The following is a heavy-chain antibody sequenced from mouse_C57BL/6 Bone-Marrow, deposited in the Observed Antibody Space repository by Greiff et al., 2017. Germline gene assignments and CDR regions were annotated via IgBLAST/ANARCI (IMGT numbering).Heavy chain of an antibody. J-gene: IGHJ2*01. D-gene: IGHD1-1*01. CDR3: ARSRYYGSNYFDY. V-gene: IGHV1-52*01. CDR2: IDPSDSET. Sequence: VQLQQPGAELVRPGSSVKLSCKASGYTFTSYWMHWVKQRPIQGLEWIGNIDPSDSETHYNQKFKDKATLTVDKSSSTAYMQLSSLTSEDSAVYYCARSRYYGSNYFDYWGQGTTLTVSS. CDR1: GYTFTSYW.